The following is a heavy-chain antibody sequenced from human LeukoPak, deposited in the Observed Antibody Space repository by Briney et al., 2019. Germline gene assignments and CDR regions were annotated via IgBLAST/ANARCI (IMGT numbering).Heavy chain of an antibody. CDR2: ISSSSSYT. CDR3: ARVPGYCSSTSCYVYFDY. D-gene: IGHD2-2*01. Sequence: GGSLRLSCAASGFTFSDYYMSWIRQAPGKGLEWVSYISSSSSYTNYADSVRGRFTISRDNAKNSLYLQMNSLRAEDTAVYYCARVPGYCSSTSCYVYFDYGGQGTLVTVSA. V-gene: IGHV3-11*06. CDR1: GFTFSDYY. J-gene: IGHJ4*02.